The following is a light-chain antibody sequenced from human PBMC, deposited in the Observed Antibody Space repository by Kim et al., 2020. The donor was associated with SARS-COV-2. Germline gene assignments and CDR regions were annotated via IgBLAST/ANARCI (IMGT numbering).Light chain of an antibody. Sequence: GQKVPISCSGSSSNMGNNYVSWYQQFPGTAPKLLIYDNNKRPSGIPDRFSGSKSGTSATLGITGLQTGDEADYYCATWDSSLSAVVFGGGTQLTVL. V-gene: IGLV1-51*01. J-gene: IGLJ2*01. CDR1: SSNMGNNY. CDR2: DNN. CDR3: ATWDSSLSAVV.